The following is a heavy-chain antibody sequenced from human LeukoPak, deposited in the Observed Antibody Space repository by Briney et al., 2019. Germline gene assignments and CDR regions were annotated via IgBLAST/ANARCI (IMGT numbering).Heavy chain of an antibody. D-gene: IGHD1-7*01. J-gene: IGHJ4*02. V-gene: IGHV3-23*01. Sequence: GGSLRLSCAASGFTFSSYAMSWVRQAPGKGLEWVSTISGSGGTTYYADSVKGRITISRDTSKNTLYLQMNSLRAEDTAIYYCAKDQPSAYNWNYDYFDYWGQGTLVTVSS. CDR3: AKDQPSAYNWNYDYFDY. CDR1: GFTFSSYA. CDR2: ISGSGGTT.